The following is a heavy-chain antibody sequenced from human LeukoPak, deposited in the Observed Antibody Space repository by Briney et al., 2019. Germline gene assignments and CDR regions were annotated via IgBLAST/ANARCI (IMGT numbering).Heavy chain of an antibody. CDR1: GFTFDDYG. D-gene: IGHD3-10*01. CDR2: INWNGGST. Sequence: GGSLRLSCAASGFTFDDYGMSWVRQAPGKGLEWVSGINWNGGSTGYADSVKGRFTISRNNAKNSLYLQMNSLRAEDTALHYCARVKGIWFGEFDYWGQGTLVTVSS. CDR3: ARVKGIWFGEFDY. J-gene: IGHJ4*02. V-gene: IGHV3-20*04.